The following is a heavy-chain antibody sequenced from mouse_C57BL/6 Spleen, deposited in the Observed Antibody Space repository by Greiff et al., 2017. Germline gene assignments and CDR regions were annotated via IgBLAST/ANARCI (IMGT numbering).Heavy chain of an antibody. CDR1: GYTFTDYY. V-gene: IGHV1-26*01. J-gene: IGHJ1*03. CDR2: INPNNGGT. D-gene: IGHD3-3*01. Sequence: EVQLQQSGPELVKPGASVKISCKASGYTFTDYYMNWVKQSHGKSLAWIGDINPNNGGTSYNQKFKGKATLTVDKSSSTAYMELRSLTSEDSAVYYCARKKRGRGGYFDVWGTGTTVTVSS. CDR3: ARKKRGRGGYFDV.